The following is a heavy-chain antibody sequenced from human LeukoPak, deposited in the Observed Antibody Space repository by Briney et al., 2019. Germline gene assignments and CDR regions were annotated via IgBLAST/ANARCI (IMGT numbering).Heavy chain of an antibody. CDR3: AKDQRFPYGSGSYSTTDY. Sequence: GRSLRLSCAASGFTFSSYAMHWVRQAPGKGLEWVAVISYDGSNKYYADSVKGRFTISRDNSKNTLYLQMNSLRAEDTAVYYCAKDQRFPYGSGSYSTTDYWGQGTLVTVSS. CDR1: GFTFSSYA. CDR2: ISYDGSNK. D-gene: IGHD3-10*01. V-gene: IGHV3-30-3*01. J-gene: IGHJ4*02.